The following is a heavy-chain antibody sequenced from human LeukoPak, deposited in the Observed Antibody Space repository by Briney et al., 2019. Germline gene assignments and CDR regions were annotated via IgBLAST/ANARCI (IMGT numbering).Heavy chain of an antibody. Sequence: GGSLRLSCAASGFTFSSYWMSLVRQAPGKGLELVANIKQDGSEKYYQNPAKGRFTISRHNAKNSLYVQMTSLRAEDTAVYYCARSRCSSTSCFYDYWGQGTLVTVSS. J-gene: IGHJ4*02. CDR1: GFTFSSYW. V-gene: IGHV3-7*01. CDR3: ARSRCSSTSCFYDY. D-gene: IGHD2-2*01. CDR2: IKQDGSEK.